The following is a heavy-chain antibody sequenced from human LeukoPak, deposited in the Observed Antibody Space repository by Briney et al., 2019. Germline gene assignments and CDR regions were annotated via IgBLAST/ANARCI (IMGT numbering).Heavy chain of an antibody. CDR3: AKDRTSQYNFWSGSYTQYYYYYMDV. D-gene: IGHD3-3*01. Sequence: GGSLRLSCAASGFTFRTNAMSWVRQAPGKGLEWVSSMTNSGGNTYYADSVKGRFPISSDTSKNTLYLQMNSLRAEDTAVYYCAKDRTSQYNFWSGSYTQYYYYYMDVWGEGTTVTVSS. J-gene: IGHJ6*03. CDR2: MTNSGGNT. V-gene: IGHV3-23*01. CDR1: GFTFRTNA.